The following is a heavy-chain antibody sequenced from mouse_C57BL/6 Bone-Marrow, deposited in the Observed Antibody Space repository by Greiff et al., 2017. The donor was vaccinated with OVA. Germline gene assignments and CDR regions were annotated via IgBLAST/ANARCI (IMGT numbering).Heavy chain of an antibody. D-gene: IGHD1-1*01. J-gene: IGHJ2*01. V-gene: IGHV14-4*01. Sequence: VQLKESGAELVRPGASVKLSCTASGFNIKDDYMHWVKQRPEQGLEWIGWIDPENGDTEYASKFQGKATITADTSSNTAYLQLSSLTSEDTAVYYCTTNYYGSRTYFDYWGQGTTLTVSS. CDR3: TTNYYGSRTYFDY. CDR1: GFNIKDDY. CDR2: IDPENGDT.